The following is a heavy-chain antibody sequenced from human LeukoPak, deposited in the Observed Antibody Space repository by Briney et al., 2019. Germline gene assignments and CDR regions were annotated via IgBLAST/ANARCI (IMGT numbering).Heavy chain of an antibody. Sequence: GRSLRLSCAASGFTFSSYGMHWVRQAPGKGLEWVAVIWYDGSNKYYADSVKGRFTISRDNSKNTVYLQMNSLRAEDTAVYYCARGLRNTDTFDIWGQGTMVTVSS. CDR1: GFTFSSYG. CDR2: IWYDGSNK. CDR3: ARGLRNTDTFDI. V-gene: IGHV3-33*01. J-gene: IGHJ3*02.